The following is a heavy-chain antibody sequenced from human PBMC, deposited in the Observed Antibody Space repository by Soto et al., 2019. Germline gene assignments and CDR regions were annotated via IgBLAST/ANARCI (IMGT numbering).Heavy chain of an antibody. J-gene: IGHJ4*02. CDR2: ISAYNGNT. Sequence: QVQLVQSGAEVKKPGASVKVSCKASGYTFTSYGISWVRQAPGQGLEWMGWISAYNGNTNYAQKLQGRVTMTTDTSTSIAYMELRSLRSDDTAVYYCARYRKLGYYDSSGISHDFDYWGQGTLVTVSS. CDR3: ARYRKLGYYDSSGISHDFDY. V-gene: IGHV1-18*01. D-gene: IGHD3-22*01. CDR1: GYTFTSYG.